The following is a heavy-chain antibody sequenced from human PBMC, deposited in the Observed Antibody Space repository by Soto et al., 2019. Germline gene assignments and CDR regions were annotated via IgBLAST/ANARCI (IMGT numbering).Heavy chain of an antibody. D-gene: IGHD6-6*01. J-gene: IGHJ5*02. CDR1: GYTFTGYY. Sequence: ASVKVSCKASGYTFTGYYMHWVRQAPGQGLDWMGLINPYSGGTNYAQKFQGWVTISRDTFISTAYIELSRLRSYDTAVYYCARDLGIAAPSNWFDPWGQGTLVTVSS. CDR2: INPYSGGT. V-gene: IGHV1-2*04. CDR3: ARDLGIAAPSNWFDP.